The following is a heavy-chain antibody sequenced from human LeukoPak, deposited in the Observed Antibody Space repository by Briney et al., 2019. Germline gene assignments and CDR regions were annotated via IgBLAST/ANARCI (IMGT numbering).Heavy chain of an antibody. CDR1: EFTIRDHY. J-gene: IGHJ4*02. CDR3: ARAGRRLLFLES. V-gene: IGHV3-11*04. D-gene: IGHD6-6*01. CDR2: ISGSGSTI. Sequence: GGSLRLSCADSEFTIRDHYVSWIRQAPGKGLEWVSYISGSGSTIYYGDSVKGRFTISRDDAKKSVYLQMNSLRAEDTAAYYCARAGRRLLFLESWGLGTLVTVSS.